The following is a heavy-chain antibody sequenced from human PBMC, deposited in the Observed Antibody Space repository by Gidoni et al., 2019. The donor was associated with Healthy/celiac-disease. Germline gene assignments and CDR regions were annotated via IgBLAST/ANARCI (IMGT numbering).Heavy chain of an antibody. Sequence: GGSLRLSCAAYGYKTSSYPMSWVRQAPGKVLAWVSAISSSGGSTYYADSTKDRFTISRDNSKNTLDLQMNSLRAEDTAVYYWAKAKSITMRVVVITQVDYWGQGTLVTVSS. CDR2: ISSSGGST. D-gene: IGHD3-22*01. CDR3: AKAKSITMRVVVITQVDY. J-gene: IGHJ4*02. V-gene: IGHV3-23*01. CDR1: GYKTSSYP.